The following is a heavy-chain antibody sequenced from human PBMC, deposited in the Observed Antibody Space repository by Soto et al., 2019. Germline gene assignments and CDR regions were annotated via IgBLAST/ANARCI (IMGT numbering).Heavy chain of an antibody. CDR1: GFPFSMYA. V-gene: IGHV3-23*01. CDR2: ISGSVDST. D-gene: IGHD6-6*01. J-gene: IGHJ6*02. Sequence: EVQLLESGGGLVQPGGSLRLSCAASGFPFSMYAMTWVRQAPGKGPEWVSAISGSVDSTYYADSVKGRFTISRDNSKKTVYLEMNSLRVEDTAVYHCAKSPSRAPYGMDVWGQGTTVTVSS. CDR3: AKSPSRAPYGMDV.